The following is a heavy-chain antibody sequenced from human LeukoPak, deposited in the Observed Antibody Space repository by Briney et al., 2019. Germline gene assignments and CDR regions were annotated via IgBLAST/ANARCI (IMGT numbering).Heavy chain of an antibody. D-gene: IGHD3-3*01. V-gene: IGHV3-15*01. CDR1: GFTFSNAW. CDR2: IKSKTDGGTT. J-gene: IGHJ5*02. Sequence: GGSLRLSCAASGFTFSNAWMSWVRQAPGKGLEWVGRIKSKTDGGTTDYAAPVKGRFTISRDDSKNTLYLQMNSLKTEGTAVYYCTTDSYYDFWSGYWRFDPWGQGTLVTVSS. CDR3: TTDSYYDFWSGYWRFDP.